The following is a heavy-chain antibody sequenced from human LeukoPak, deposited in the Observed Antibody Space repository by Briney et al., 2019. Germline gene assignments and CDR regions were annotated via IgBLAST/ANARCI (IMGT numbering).Heavy chain of an antibody. CDR2: IYYSGST. CDR1: GGSISSSNYY. CDR3: ARRGYSYADFDY. Sequence: SETLSLTCTVSGGSISSSNYYWGWIRQPPGKGLEWIGSIYYSGSTYYNPSLKSRVTISVDTSKNQFSLKLSSVTAADTAVYYCARRGYSYADFDYWGQGTLVTVSS. D-gene: IGHD5-18*01. J-gene: IGHJ4*02. V-gene: IGHV4-39*01.